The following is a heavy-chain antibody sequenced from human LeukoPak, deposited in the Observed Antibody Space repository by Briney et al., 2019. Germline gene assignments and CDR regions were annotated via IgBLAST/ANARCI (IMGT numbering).Heavy chain of an antibody. J-gene: IGHJ4*02. CDR2: ITSSGRTP. V-gene: IGHV3-23*01. Sequence: GGSLRLSCEASGFTFNTHAMSWVRQAPGKGLEWVASITSSGRTPYYTDSVKGRFAISRDNSKNTLYLQMNSLRGEDTAVYYCAKDRPNFYETSGSYYKIKGDFWGQGSLVTVSS. D-gene: IGHD3-10*01. CDR3: AKDRPNFYETSGSYYKIKGDF. CDR1: GFTFNTHA.